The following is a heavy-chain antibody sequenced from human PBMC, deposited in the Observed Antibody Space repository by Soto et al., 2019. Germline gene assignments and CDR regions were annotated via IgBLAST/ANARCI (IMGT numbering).Heavy chain of an antibody. CDR3: ARQVLNYGSGIYLDY. J-gene: IGHJ4*02. D-gene: IGHD3-10*01. Sequence: QLQLQESGPGLVKPSETLSLTCTVSGGSISSSNYYWAWIRQPPGKGLEWIGSIYYSGSTYYNPSLRSRVTVSVDTSKNQFSLKLSSVTAADTAVYYCARQVLNYGSGIYLDYWGQGTLVTVSS. V-gene: IGHV4-39*01. CDR1: GGSISSSNYY. CDR2: IYYSGST.